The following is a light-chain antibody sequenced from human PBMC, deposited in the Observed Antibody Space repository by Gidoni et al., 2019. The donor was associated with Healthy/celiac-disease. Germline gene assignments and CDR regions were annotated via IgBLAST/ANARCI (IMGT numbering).Light chain of an antibody. J-gene: IGLJ2*01. CDR2: GNS. V-gene: IGLV1-40*01. Sequence: QSVLTQPPSASGAPGQSVTISCTGSSSNIGAGYDVHWYQQLPGTAPKPLIYGNSNRPSGVPDRFSGSKSGTSASLAITGLQAEDEADYYGQSYDSSLSGVVFGGGTKLTVL. CDR3: QSYDSSLSGVV. CDR1: SSNIGAGYD.